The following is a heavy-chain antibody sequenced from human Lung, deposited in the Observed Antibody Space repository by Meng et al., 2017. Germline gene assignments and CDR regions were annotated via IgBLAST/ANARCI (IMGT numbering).Heavy chain of an antibody. CDR1: GFTADDYA. J-gene: IGHJ6*02. D-gene: IGHD6-13*01. V-gene: IGHV3-9*02. CDR2: ISWYGWYI. Sequence: SLSLSCVASGFTADDYAMHWVRQAPGEGLGWVSGISWYGWYIGYADSVKGRFTISRDNAANSLYLQMNSLRAADMALYYCAKDTAAASDYYYYYGMDVWGQGTTVTVSS. CDR3: AKDTAAASDYYYYYGMDV.